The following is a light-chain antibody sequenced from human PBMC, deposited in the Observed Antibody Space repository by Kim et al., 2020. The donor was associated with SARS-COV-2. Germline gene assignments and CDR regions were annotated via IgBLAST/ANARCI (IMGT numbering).Light chain of an antibody. CDR2: DAS. CDR3: QQYGTSPPWT. V-gene: IGKV3-20*01. Sequence: PGERATLSCRASQSVSSNYLAWYQQKPGQAPRLLMYDASTRATGIPDRFSGSGSGTNFTLTISRLEPEDFAVYYCQQYGTSPPWTFGQGTKVDIK. CDR1: QSVSSNY. J-gene: IGKJ1*01.